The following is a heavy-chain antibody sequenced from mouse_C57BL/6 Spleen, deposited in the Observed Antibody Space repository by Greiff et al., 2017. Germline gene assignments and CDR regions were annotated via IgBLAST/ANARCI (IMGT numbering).Heavy chain of an antibody. V-gene: IGHV1-26*01. CDR1: GYTFTDYY. CDR2: INPNNGGT. J-gene: IGHJ2*01. D-gene: IGHD2-1*01. Sequence: EVQLQQSGPELVKPGASVKISCKASGYTFTDYYMNWVKQSHGKSLEWIGDINPNNGGTSYNQKFKGKATLTVDKSSSTAYMERRSLTSEDSAVYYCAAQYGSYFDYWGQGTTLTVSS. CDR3: AAQYGSYFDY.